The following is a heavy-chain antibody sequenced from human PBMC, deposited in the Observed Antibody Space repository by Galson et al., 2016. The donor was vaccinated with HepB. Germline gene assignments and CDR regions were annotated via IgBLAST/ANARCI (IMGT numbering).Heavy chain of an antibody. D-gene: IGHD6-13*01. CDR2: ISGTGGST. CDR1: GFTFSSYA. CDR3: AKRNEESNSGSSWYNWFDP. J-gene: IGHJ5*02. Sequence: SLRLSCAASGFTFSSYAMNWVRQAPGKGLEWVSAISGTGGSTYYGDSVKGRFTISRDNSKNTLYLQMHSLRAVDTAVYYCAKRNEESNSGSSWYNWFDPWGQGTLVTVSS. V-gene: IGHV3-23*01.